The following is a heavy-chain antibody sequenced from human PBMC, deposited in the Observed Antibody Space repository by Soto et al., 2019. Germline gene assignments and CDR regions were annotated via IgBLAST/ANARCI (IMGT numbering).Heavy chain of an antibody. CDR1: GNTFTYRY. V-gene: IGHV1-45*02. CDR3: ASGGAGSGPFTWELPDH. CDR2: NTPFSGDV. Sequence: QMQLVQSGAEVKRTGSTVTVSCKALGNTFTYRYLHRVRQAPGQALEWMGWNTPFSGDVHYAQKFQERVTITRDRSINTAYMRMSSLRPEDTAMYYCASGGAGSGPFTWELPDHWGQGTLVTVSS. D-gene: IGHD1-26*01. J-gene: IGHJ4*02.